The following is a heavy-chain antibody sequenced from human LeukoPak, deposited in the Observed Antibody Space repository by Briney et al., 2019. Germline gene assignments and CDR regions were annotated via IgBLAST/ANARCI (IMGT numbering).Heavy chain of an antibody. Sequence: ASVKVSCKASGGTFSSYAISWVRQAPGQGLEWMGGIIPIFGTANYAQKFQGRVTITADESTSTAYMELSSLRSEDTAVYYCARGSLRSSNNPLYWFDPWGQGTLVTVSS. CDR3: ARGSLRSSNNPLYWFDP. V-gene: IGHV1-69*13. J-gene: IGHJ5*02. D-gene: IGHD6-13*01. CDR1: GGTFSSYA. CDR2: IIPIFGTA.